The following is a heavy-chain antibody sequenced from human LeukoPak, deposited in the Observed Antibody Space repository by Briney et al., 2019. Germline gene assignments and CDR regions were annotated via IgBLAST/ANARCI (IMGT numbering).Heavy chain of an antibody. Sequence: GGSLRLSCAASGFTFSSYAMSWVRQAPGRGLEGVSAISGSGGSTYYADSVKGRFNISRDNSKNTLYLQMNSLRAEDTAVYYCAKSLSDDPLADAFDIWGQGTMVTVSS. CDR2: ISGSGGST. CDR3: AKSLSDDPLADAFDI. V-gene: IGHV3-23*01. CDR1: GFTFSSYA. J-gene: IGHJ3*02.